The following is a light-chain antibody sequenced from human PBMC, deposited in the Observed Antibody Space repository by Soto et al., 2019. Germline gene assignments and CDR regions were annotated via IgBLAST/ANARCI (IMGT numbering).Light chain of an antibody. J-gene: IGLJ2*01. V-gene: IGLV2-14*01. Sequence: QSVLTQPASVSGSPGQSITISCTGTSSDVGGYNYVSWYQQHPGKAPKLMIYDVSNRPSGVSNRFSGSKSGNTASLTISGLQAEDEADYYCSSDTSGSTLVFGGGTKLTVL. CDR2: DVS. CDR1: SSDVGGYNY. CDR3: SSDTSGSTLV.